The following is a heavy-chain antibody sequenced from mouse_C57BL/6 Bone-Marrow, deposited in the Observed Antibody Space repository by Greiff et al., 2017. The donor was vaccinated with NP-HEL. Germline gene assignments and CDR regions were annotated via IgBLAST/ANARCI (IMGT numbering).Heavy chain of an antibody. D-gene: IGHD1-1*01. V-gene: IGHV1-66*01. CDR3: ARRGFITTAMDY. Sequence: VKLQESGPELVKPGASVKISCKASGYSFTSYYIHWVKQRPGQGLEWIGWIYPGSGNTKYNEKFKGKATLTADTSSSTAHMQLSSLTSEDSAVYYCARRGFITTAMDYWGQGTSVTVSS. CDR2: IYPGSGNT. J-gene: IGHJ4*01. CDR1: GYSFTSYY.